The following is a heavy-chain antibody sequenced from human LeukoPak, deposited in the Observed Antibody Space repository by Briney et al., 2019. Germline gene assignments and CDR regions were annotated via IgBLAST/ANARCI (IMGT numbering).Heavy chain of an antibody. CDR1: GYTFTNFG. CDR2: ISGHNGNT. Sequence: ASVKVSCKTSGYTFTNFGISRVRQAPGQGPEWMGWISGHNGNTKYAKNLQDRVKMTIDTSTTTAYMELRSLTSDDTGVYYCARAGVNIGGIIVNSLDSWGQGTLVTVSS. J-gene: IGHJ4*02. V-gene: IGHV1-18*01. D-gene: IGHD3-16*02. CDR3: ARAGVNIGGIIVNSLDS.